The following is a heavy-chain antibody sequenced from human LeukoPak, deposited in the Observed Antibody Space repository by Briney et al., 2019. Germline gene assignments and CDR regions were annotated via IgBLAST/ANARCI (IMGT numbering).Heavy chain of an antibody. CDR2: IYYSGRT. CDR1: GGSISSYS. D-gene: IGHD6-6*01. Sequence: TPSETLSLTCPVSGGSISSYSWSWIRQPPGKGLEWIGYIYYSGRTNYNPSLKSRVTISVDTSKNQFSLKLSSVTAADTAVYYCARGEKLAARPNRFDYWGQGTLVTVSS. V-gene: IGHV4-59*01. CDR3: ARGEKLAARPNRFDY. J-gene: IGHJ4*02.